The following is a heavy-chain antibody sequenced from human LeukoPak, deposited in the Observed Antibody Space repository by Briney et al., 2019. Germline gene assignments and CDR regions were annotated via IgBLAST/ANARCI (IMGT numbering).Heavy chain of an antibody. J-gene: IGHJ6*02. CDR1: GFTFSSYA. CDR2: VSGSGVST. V-gene: IGHV3-23*01. Sequence: GGSLRLSCAAPGFTFSSYAMSWVRQAPGKGLEWVSVVSGSGVSTYYADSVKGRFTISRDNSKNTLYLQMNSLRAEDTAVYYCARAAAGRAYYHYGMDVWGQGTTVTVSS. CDR3: ARAAAGRAYYHYGMDV. D-gene: IGHD6-13*01.